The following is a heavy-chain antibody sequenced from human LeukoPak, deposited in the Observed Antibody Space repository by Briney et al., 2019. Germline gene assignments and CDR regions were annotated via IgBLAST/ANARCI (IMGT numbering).Heavy chain of an antibody. CDR1: GGSIINYY. CDR2: IYYSGST. J-gene: IGHJ4*02. V-gene: IGHV4-59*01. CDR3: ARYIDGGDYYFDY. D-gene: IGHD5-24*01. Sequence: PSETLSLTCSVSGGSIINYYWSWVRQPPGKGLEWIGYIYYSGSTNYNPSLKSRVTISVDTSKNQFSLKLSSVTAADTAVYYCARYIDGGDYYFDYWGQGTLVTVSS.